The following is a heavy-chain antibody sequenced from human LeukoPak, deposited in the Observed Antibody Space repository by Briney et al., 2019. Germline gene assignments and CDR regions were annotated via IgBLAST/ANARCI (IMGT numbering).Heavy chain of an antibody. V-gene: IGHV4-39*01. D-gene: IGHD3-10*01. Sequence: SETLSLTCTVTGGSISSSSYYWGWIRQPPGKGLEWIASIYDSRSTYYNPSLKSRLTISVDTSKNQFSLRLSSVTAADTATYYCARPYHYDSGSRGTAFDIWGQGTMVTVSS. CDR3: ARPYHYDSGSRGTAFDI. CDR1: GGSISSSSYY. J-gene: IGHJ3*02. CDR2: IYDSRST.